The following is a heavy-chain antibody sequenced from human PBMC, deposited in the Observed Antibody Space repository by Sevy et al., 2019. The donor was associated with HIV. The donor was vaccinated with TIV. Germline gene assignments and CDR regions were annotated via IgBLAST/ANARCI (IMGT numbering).Heavy chain of an antibody. CDR1: DPIFPTAG. V-gene: IGHV1-18*01. D-gene: IGHD1-26*01. CDR3: ARGRAPNSETDYFDL. CDR2: INTFTGET. J-gene: IGHJ4*02. Sequence: ASVKVSCVASDPIFPTAGSTWVRQAPGQGLEWMGRINTFTGETDYAQNLRDRFTLTTDATKTHVYMDLHSLTLDDTAVYFCARGRAPNSETDYFDLWAQGTLVTVSS.